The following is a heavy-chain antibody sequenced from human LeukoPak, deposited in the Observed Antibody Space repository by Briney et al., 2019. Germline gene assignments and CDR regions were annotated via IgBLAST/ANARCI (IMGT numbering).Heavy chain of an antibody. CDR1: GGTFSSYA. CDR3: ARDQDRYRTSAYFQH. CDR2: IIPIFGTA. J-gene: IGHJ1*01. Sequence: SVKVSCKASGGTFSSYAISWVRQAPGQGLEWMGGIIPIFGTANYAQKFQGRLTITTGESTSTAYMELSSLRSEDTAVYYCARDQDRYRTSAYFQHWGQGTLVTVSS. D-gene: IGHD6-13*01. V-gene: IGHV1-69*05.